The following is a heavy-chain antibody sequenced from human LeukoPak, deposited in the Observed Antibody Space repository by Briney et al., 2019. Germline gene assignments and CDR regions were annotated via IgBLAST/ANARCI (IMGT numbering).Heavy chain of an antibody. V-gene: IGHV1-2*02. Sequence: RASVKVSCKASGYTFTGYYMHWVRQAPGQGLEWMGWINPNSGGTNYAQKFQGRVTMTRDTSISTAYTELSRLRSDDTAVYYCALIRYCSGGSCQGDYWGQGTLVTVSS. CDR3: ALIRYCSGGSCQGDY. CDR1: GYTFTGYY. J-gene: IGHJ4*02. CDR2: INPNSGGT. D-gene: IGHD2-15*01.